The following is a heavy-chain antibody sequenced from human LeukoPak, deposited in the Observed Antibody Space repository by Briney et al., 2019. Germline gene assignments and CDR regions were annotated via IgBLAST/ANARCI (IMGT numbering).Heavy chain of an antibody. J-gene: IGHJ4*02. Sequence: PGGSLRLSCAASGFTFSSYGMHWVRQAPGKGLEWVAVISYDGSNKYYADSVKGRFTISRDNSKNTLYLQMNSLRVEDTAVYYCAQGNARRGSSGYDILDYWGQGTLVTVSS. CDR2: ISYDGSNK. CDR3: AQGNARRGSSGYDILDY. CDR1: GFTFSSYG. V-gene: IGHV3-30*18. D-gene: IGHD5-12*01.